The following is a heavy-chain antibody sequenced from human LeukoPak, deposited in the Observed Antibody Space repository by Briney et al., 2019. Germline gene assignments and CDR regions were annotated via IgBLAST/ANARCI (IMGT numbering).Heavy chain of an antibody. V-gene: IGHV1-18*01. CDR1: GYTFTSYG. J-gene: IGHJ6*03. D-gene: IGHD5-18*01. Sequence: ASVKVSCKASGYTFTSYGISWVRQAPGQRLEWMGWISAYNGNTNYAQKLQGRVTMTTDTSTSTAYMELRSLRSDDTAVYYCASTQLPYYYYYMDVWGKGTTVTVSS. CDR2: ISAYNGNT. CDR3: ASTQLPYYYYYMDV.